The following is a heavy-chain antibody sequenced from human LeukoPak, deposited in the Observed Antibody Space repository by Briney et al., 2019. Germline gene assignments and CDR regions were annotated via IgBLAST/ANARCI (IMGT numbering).Heavy chain of an antibody. V-gene: IGHV5-51*01. CDR1: GYNFPNYW. CDR2: IYFGDSET. J-gene: IGHJ3*02. Sequence: AESLKISCKSSGYNFPNYWIGWVRQMPGKGLEWMGIIYFGDSETRYSPSFQGQVTISADKSISTAYLQWSSLKASDSALYYCARSLRFSGSYGSAFDIWGQGTMVTVSS. CDR3: ARSLRFSGSYGSAFDI. D-gene: IGHD1-26*01.